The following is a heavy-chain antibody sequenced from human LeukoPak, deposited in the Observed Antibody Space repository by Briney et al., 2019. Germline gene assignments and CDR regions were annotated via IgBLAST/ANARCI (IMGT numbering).Heavy chain of an antibody. Sequence: PSETLSRTCIVSGGSIISGDYYWSWIRQPPGKGLEWIGYIYHNGDTYYNPSLKSRVSISVDTSKNQFSLKLGSVTAADTAVYYCARAGVVPAAINRAFDIWGQGSVVTVSS. CDR3: ARAGVVPAAINRAFDI. CDR1: GGSIISGDYY. D-gene: IGHD2-2*02. J-gene: IGHJ3*02. CDR2: IYHNGDT. V-gene: IGHV4-30-4*08.